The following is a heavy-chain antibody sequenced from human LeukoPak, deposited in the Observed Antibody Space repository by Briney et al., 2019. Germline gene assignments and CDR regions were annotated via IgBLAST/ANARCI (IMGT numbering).Heavy chain of an antibody. V-gene: IGHV3-23*01. J-gene: IGHJ6*03. CDR1: GFTVSSNY. D-gene: IGHD2-15*01. Sequence: GGSLRLSCAASGFTVSSNYMNWVRQAPGKGLEWVSAISGSGGSTYYADFVKGRFTISRDNSKSTLYLQMNNLRADDTAVYYCAKVLLRALDYMDVWGKGTTVTVSS. CDR3: AKVLLRALDYMDV. CDR2: ISGSGGST.